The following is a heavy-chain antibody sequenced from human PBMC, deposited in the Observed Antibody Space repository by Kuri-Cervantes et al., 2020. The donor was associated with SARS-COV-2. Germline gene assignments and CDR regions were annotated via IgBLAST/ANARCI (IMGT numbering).Heavy chain of an antibody. Sequence: SVKVSCKASGGTFSSYTISWVRQAPGQGLEWMGGIIPIFGTANYAQKFQGRVTITADKSTSTAYMELSSLRSEDTAVYYCARVFSSSWTLGWFDPWGQGTLVTVSS. J-gene: IGHJ5*02. D-gene: IGHD6-13*01. CDR3: ARVFSSSWTLGWFDP. V-gene: IGHV1-69*06. CDR1: GGTFSSYT. CDR2: IIPIFGTA.